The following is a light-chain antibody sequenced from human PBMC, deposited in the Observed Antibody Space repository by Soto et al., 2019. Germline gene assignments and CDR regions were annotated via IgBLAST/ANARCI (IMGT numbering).Light chain of an antibody. Sequence: QSVLTQPPSASGSPGQSVTISCTGTSSDVGGYNFVSWFQQNPGKAPKLIIYEVNKRPSGVPDRFSGSKSGNTASLTVSGLQTEDEAYYYCNSYAGSNNFVVFGGGTKVTVL. V-gene: IGLV2-8*01. CDR3: NSYAGSNNFVV. J-gene: IGLJ2*01. CDR1: SSDVGGYNF. CDR2: EVN.